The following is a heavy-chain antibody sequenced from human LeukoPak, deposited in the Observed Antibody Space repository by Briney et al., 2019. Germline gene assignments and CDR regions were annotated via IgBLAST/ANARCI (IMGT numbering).Heavy chain of an antibody. D-gene: IGHD6-13*01. CDR1: GFPFSNYR. CDR3: AKDASVRSWYEPLDY. J-gene: IGHJ4*02. V-gene: IGHV3-30*18. CDR2: TSYDGSNK. Sequence: GGSLTLSCAASGFPFSNYRMHWVRQAPGKGLEWVAVTSYDGSNKYYAVPVKGRFPLSRHNSKHTLFLQMNSQRTEDTPAYFCAKDASVRSWYEPLDYWGQGTLVTVCS.